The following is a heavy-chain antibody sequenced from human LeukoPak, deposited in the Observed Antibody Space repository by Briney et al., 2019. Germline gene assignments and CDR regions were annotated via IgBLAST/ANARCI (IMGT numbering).Heavy chain of an antibody. CDR3: ARGSRGYSYG. CDR1: GGSVSSGSYY. CDR2: IYYSAST. J-gene: IGHJ4*02. D-gene: IGHD5-18*01. V-gene: IGHV4-61*01. Sequence: ASETLSLTCAVSGGSVSSGSYYWSWIRQPPGKGLEWIGYIYYSASTNYNPSLKSRVTISVDTSNNQFSLKLSSVTAADTAVYCCARGSRGYSYGWGQGTLVTVSS.